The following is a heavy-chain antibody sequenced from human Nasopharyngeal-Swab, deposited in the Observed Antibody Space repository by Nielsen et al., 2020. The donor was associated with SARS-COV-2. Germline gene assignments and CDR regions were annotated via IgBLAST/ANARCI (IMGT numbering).Heavy chain of an antibody. CDR1: GGTFSSYA. V-gene: IGHV1-69*13. CDR3: ARDAELAVAGVYYYYGMDV. CDR2: IIPIFGTA. Sequence: SVQVSCKASGGTFSSYAISWVRQAPGQGLEWMGGIIPIFGTANYAQKFQGRVTITADESTSTAYMELSSLRSEDTAVYYCARDAELAVAGVYYYYGMDVWGQGTTVTVSS. J-gene: IGHJ6*02. D-gene: IGHD6-19*01.